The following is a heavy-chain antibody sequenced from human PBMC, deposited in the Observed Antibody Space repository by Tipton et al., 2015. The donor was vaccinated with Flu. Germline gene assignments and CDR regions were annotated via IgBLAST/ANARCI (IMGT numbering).Heavy chain of an antibody. D-gene: IGHD3-10*01. CDR3: ARVKGGWFGSHMGPNWFDP. Sequence: TLSLTCTVSGGSISSYYWSWIRQPPGKGLEWIGYIYYSGNTNYNPSLKSRVTISVDTSKNQISLKLTSVTSADTAVYYCARVKGGWFGSHMGPNWFDPWGQGTLVTVSS. V-gene: IGHV4-59*08. CDR2: IYYSGNT. J-gene: IGHJ5*02. CDR1: GGSISSYY.